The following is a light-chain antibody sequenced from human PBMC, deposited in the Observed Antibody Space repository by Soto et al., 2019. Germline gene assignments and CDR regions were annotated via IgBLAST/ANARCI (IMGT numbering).Light chain of an antibody. CDR2: GAS. J-gene: IGKJ1*01. V-gene: IGKV3-20*01. Sequence: EIVVTQSPGSLSLAPGERATLSCRTSQSVSSSYLAWYQQKPGQAPRLLIYGASSRATGIPGRFSGSGSGTDFTLTISRLEPEDFAVYYCQQYGSSPQTFGQGTKGDIK. CDR1: QSVSSSY. CDR3: QQYGSSPQT.